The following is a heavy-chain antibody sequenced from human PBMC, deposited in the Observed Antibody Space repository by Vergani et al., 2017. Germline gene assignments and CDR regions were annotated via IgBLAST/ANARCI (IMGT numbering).Heavy chain of an antibody. CDR1: GGSISSYY. CDR3: ARGQLVPGYYYYMDV. V-gene: IGHV4-4*07. D-gene: IGHD6-13*01. Sequence: QVQLQESGPGLVKPSETLSLTCTVSGGSISSYYWSWIRQPAGKGLEWIGRIYTSGSTNYNPSLKSRVTMSVATSKNQFSLKLSSVTAADTAVYYCARGQLVPGYYYYMDVWGKGTTVTVSS. CDR2: IYTSGST. J-gene: IGHJ6*03.